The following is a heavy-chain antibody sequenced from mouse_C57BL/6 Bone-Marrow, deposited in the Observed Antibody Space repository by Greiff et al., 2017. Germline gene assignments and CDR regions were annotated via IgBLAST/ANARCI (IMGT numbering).Heavy chain of an antibody. CDR3: ASAYAMDY. Sequence: EVKLVESGGGLVKPGGSLKLSCAASGFTFSDYGMHWVRQAPEKGLEWVAYISSGSSTIYYADTVKGRFTISRDNAKNTLFLQRTSLRSEDTAMYYCASAYAMDYWGQGTSVTVSS. V-gene: IGHV5-17*01. CDR2: ISSGSSTI. J-gene: IGHJ4*01. CDR1: GFTFSDYG.